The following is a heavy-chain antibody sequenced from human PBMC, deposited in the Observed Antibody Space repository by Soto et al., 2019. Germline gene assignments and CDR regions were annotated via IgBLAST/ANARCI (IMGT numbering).Heavy chain of an antibody. J-gene: IGHJ5*02. D-gene: IGHD3-10*01. CDR1: GGSISSGGYY. Sequence: QVQLQESGPGLVKPSQTLSLTCTVSGGSISSGGYYWSWIRQHPGKGLEWIGYIYYSGSTYYNPYLKRRVTISVDTCKIQFSRKLSPVTAADTAVYYCARDATLYGSGRGWFDPWGQGTLVTVSS. CDR2: IYYSGST. CDR3: ARDATLYGSGRGWFDP. V-gene: IGHV4-31*03.